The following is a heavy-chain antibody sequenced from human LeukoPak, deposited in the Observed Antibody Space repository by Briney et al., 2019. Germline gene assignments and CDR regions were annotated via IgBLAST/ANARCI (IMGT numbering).Heavy chain of an antibody. J-gene: IGHJ6*03. Sequence: SVKVSCKASGGTFSTYAISWVRQAPGQGLEWMGGIIPIFGTTNYAQKFQGRVTITADKSTSTAHMELSSLRSEDTAVYYCARGALETMVRGVITNYYYYYMDVWGKGTTVTVSS. D-gene: IGHD3-10*01. V-gene: IGHV1-69*06. CDR1: GGTFSTYA. CDR3: ARGALETMVRGVITNYYYYYMDV. CDR2: IIPIFGTT.